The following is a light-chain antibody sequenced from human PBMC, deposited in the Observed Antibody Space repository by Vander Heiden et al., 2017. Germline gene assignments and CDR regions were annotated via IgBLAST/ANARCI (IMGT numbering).Light chain of an antibody. CDR2: EVS. Sequence: SALAQPASVSGSPGQSITISCTGSSSDVGGHVYVSWYQHHPGQAPKLLISEVSNRPSGVSHRFSGSKSGNTASLTISGLQAEDEADYYCSSYTTSYTYVFGTGTQVTVL. V-gene: IGLV2-14*01. J-gene: IGLJ1*01. CDR1: SSDVGGHVY. CDR3: SSYTTSYTYV.